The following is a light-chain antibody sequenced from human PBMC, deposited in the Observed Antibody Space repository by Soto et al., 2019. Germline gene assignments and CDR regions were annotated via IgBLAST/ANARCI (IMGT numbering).Light chain of an antibody. Sequence: IQLTQSPSSLSASVGDRVTITCRASQGISSYLAWYQQKPGKAPKLLIYAASTLQSGIPSRFSGSGSGTDFTRTISSLQPEDFATYYCQQLNSYPVAFGQGTKVEIK. CDR1: QGISSY. V-gene: IGKV1-9*01. CDR2: AAS. J-gene: IGKJ1*01. CDR3: QQLNSYPVA.